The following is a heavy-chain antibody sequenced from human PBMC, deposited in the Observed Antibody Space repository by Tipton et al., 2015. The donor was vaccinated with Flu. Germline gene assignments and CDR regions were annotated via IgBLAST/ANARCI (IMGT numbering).Heavy chain of an antibody. CDR1: GYSFSNYW. J-gene: IGHJ2*01. V-gene: IGHV5-51*01. CDR3: VRHPYCTNAVCPPGYWYFDL. Sequence: QLVQSGVEVKKPGESLKISCRASGYSFSNYWIGWVRQMPEKGLEWMGIIYPGDSETKYSPSFQGLVTISADKSITTAYLQWSRLKASDSAIYYCVRHPYCTNAVCPPGYWYFDLWGRGTLVTVSS. CDR2: IYPGDSET. D-gene: IGHD2-8*01.